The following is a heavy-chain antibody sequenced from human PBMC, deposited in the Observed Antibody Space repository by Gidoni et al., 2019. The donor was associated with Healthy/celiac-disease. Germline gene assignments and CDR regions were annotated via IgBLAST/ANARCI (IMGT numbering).Heavy chain of an antibody. D-gene: IGHD3-10*02. V-gene: IGHV4-34*01. J-gene: IGHJ4*02. Sequence: QVQLQQWGAGLLKPSETLSLTCAVYGGSFSGYYWSWIRQSPGKGLEWIGEINHSGSTNYNPSLKSRVTISVDTSKNQFSLKLSSVTAADTAVYYCARVKYYVPDYWGQGTLVTVSS. CDR2: INHSGST. CDR1: GGSFSGYY. CDR3: ARVKYYVPDY.